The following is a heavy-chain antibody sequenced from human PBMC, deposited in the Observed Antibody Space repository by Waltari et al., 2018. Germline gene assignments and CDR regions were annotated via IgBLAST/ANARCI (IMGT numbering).Heavy chain of an antibody. CDR2: IYYTGST. CDR1: GGSISGFY. V-gene: IGHV4-59*01. CDR3: ARGGGGDWEWFDP. J-gene: IGHJ5*02. Sequence: QVQLQESGPSLLKPSEILSLICTVSGGSISGFYWSWVRQPPGTGLNWIGYIYYTGSTNFNPSLKSRVTMSVDTSKNQFSPKLSCVTAEDTAFYYCARGGGGDWEWFDPWGQGTLVTVSS. D-gene: IGHD2-21*02.